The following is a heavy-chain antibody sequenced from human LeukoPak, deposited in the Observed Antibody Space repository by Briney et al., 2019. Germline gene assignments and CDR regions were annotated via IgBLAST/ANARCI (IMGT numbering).Heavy chain of an antibody. CDR3: ARAAPEYSSGWYYFDY. D-gene: IGHD6-19*01. J-gene: IGHJ4*02. Sequence: SETLSLTCAVYGGSFSGYYWSWIRQPPGKGLEWIGEINHSGSTNYNPSLKSRVTISVDTSKNQFSLKLSSVTAADTAVYYCARAAPEYSSGWYYFDYWGQGTLVTVSS. CDR1: GGSFSGYY. V-gene: IGHV4-34*01. CDR2: INHSGST.